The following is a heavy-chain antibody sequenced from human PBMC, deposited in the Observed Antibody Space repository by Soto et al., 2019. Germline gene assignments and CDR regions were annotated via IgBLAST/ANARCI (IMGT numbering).Heavy chain of an antibody. V-gene: IGHV3-33*01. CDR1: GFTFSIFG. Sequence: QVQLVESGGGVVQPGRSLRLSCAASGFTFSIFGMHWVRQAPGKGLEWAAIIWYDGSNAYYADSVRGRFTISRDNSKNTVYLQMNSLRAEDTAVYYCARDKGSSTVVSGISQEGYFDSWGQGILVTVSS. J-gene: IGHJ4*02. CDR3: ARDKGSSTVVSGISQEGYFDS. D-gene: IGHD6-19*01. CDR2: IWYDGSNA.